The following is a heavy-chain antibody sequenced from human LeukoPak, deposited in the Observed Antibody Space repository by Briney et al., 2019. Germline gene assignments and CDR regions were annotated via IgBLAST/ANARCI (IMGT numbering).Heavy chain of an antibody. V-gene: IGHV3-30*18. D-gene: IGHD6-19*01. CDR1: GFTFSSCG. Sequence: GGSLRLSCAASGFTFSSCGMHWVRQAPGKGLEWVAVISYDGSNKYYADSVKGRFTISRDNSKNTLYLQMNSLRAEDTAVYYCAKPTAVAGFRQSYYFDYWGQGTLVTVSS. CDR3: AKPTAVAGFRQSYYFDY. CDR2: ISYDGSNK. J-gene: IGHJ4*02.